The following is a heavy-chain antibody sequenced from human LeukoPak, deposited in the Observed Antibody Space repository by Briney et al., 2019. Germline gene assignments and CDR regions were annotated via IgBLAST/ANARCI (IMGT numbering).Heavy chain of an antibody. CDR2: ISYDGSNK. CDR3: ARDLDSNGEFDY. Sequence: GGSLRLSCAASGFTFSSYAMHWVRQAPGKGLEWVAVISYDGSNKYYADSVKGRFTISRDNSKNTLYLQMNSLRAEDTAVYYCARDLDSNGEFDYWGQGTLVTVSS. D-gene: IGHD5-18*01. J-gene: IGHJ4*02. CDR1: GFTFSSYA. V-gene: IGHV3-30-3*01.